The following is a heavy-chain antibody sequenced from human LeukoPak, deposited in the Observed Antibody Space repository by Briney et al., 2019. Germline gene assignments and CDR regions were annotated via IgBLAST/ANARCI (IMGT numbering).Heavy chain of an antibody. CDR3: ARVRTGNYYYYGMDV. CDR2: INPSGGGT. J-gene: IGHJ6*02. V-gene: IGHV1-46*01. Sequence: ASVKVSCKASGYTFTSYYMHWVRQAPGQGLEWMGIINPSGGGTSYAQKFQGRVTMTRDTSTSTVYMELSSLRSEDTAVYYCARVRTGNYYYYGMDVWGQGTTVTVSS. CDR1: GYTFTSYY.